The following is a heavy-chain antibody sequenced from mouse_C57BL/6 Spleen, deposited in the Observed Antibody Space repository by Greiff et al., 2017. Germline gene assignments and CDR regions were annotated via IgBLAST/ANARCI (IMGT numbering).Heavy chain of an antibody. CDR3: AKRVFYGSSLYAMDY. CDR1: GYSFTGYY. Sequence: EVKLVESGPELVKPGASVKISCKASGYSFTGYYMNWVKQSPEKSLEWIGEINPSTGGTTYNQKFKAKATLTVDKSSSTAYMQLKSLTSEDSAVYYCAKRVFYGSSLYAMDYWGQGTSVTVSS. J-gene: IGHJ4*01. D-gene: IGHD1-1*01. V-gene: IGHV1-42*01. CDR2: INPSTGGT.